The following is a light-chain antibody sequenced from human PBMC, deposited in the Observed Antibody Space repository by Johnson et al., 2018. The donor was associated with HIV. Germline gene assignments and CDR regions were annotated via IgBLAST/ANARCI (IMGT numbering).Light chain of an antibody. V-gene: IGLV1-51*02. Sequence: QSVLTQPPSVSAAPGQKVTISCSGSSSNIGNNFVSWYQHLPGTAPKLLIYENNKRPSGIPDRFPGPKSGTSATLGITGLQTGDEADYYCGTWDNSLSAYVFGTGTKVTVL. CDR1: SSNIGNNF. CDR2: ENN. J-gene: IGLJ1*01. CDR3: GTWDNSLSAYV.